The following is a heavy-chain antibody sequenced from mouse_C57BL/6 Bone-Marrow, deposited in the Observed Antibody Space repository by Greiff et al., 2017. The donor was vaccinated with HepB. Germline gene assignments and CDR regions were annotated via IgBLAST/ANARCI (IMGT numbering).Heavy chain of an antibody. CDR1: GFTFSSYA. CDR3: TSALYYGSTHWYFDV. D-gene: IGHD1-1*01. J-gene: IGHJ1*03. Sequence: EVKLMESGEGLVKPGGSLKLSCAASGFTFSSYAMSWVRQTPEKRLEWVAYISSGGDYIYYADTVKGRFTISRDNARNTLYLQMSSLKSEDTAMYYCTSALYYGSTHWYFDVWGTGTTVTVSS. CDR2: ISSGGDYI. V-gene: IGHV5-9-1*02.